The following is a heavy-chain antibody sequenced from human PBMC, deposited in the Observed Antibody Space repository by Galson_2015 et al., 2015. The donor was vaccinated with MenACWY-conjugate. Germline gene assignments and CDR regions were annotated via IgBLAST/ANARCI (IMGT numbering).Heavy chain of an antibody. CDR1: GFTFSSYA. V-gene: IGHV3-23*01. J-gene: IGHJ6*02. Sequence: SLRLSCAASGFTFSSYAMSWVRQAPGKGLERVSTISGGGGGTFYADSVKGRFTISRDNSQNTLYLQMNSLRAEDTAVYYCARDLSCMGYYYYGLDVWGQGTTVAVPS. CDR3: ARDLSCMGYYYYGLDV. D-gene: IGHD2-2*01. CDR2: ISGGGGGT.